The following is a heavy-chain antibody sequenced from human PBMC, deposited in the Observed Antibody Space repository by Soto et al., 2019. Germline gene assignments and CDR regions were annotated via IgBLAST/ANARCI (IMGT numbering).Heavy chain of an antibody. Sequence: QVPLVESGGGVVQPGRSLRLSCAASGFTFSSYAMHWVRQAPGKGLEWVAVISYDGSNKYYADSVKGRFTISRDNYKTXLYLQMNSLRAEDTAVYYCARPLWRDDYNWGYFDLWGRGTLVTVSS. CDR2: ISYDGSNK. V-gene: IGHV3-30-3*01. CDR3: ARPLWRDDYNWGYFDL. D-gene: IGHD4-4*01. CDR1: GFTFSSYA. J-gene: IGHJ2*01.